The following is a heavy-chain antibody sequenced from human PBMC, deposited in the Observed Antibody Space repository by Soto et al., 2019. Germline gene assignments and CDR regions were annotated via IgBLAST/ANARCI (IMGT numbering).Heavy chain of an antibody. CDR3: ARRGSSSWLQLGESYGMDV. D-gene: IGHD6-13*01. V-gene: IGHV5-10-1*01. CDR1: GYSFTSYW. J-gene: IGHJ6*02. CDR2: IDPSDSYT. Sequence: GESLKISCKGSGYSFTSYWISWVRQMPGKGLGWMGRIDPSDSYTNYSPSFQGHVTISADKSISTAYLQWSSLKASDTAMYYCARRGSSSWLQLGESYGMDVWGQGTTVTVSS.